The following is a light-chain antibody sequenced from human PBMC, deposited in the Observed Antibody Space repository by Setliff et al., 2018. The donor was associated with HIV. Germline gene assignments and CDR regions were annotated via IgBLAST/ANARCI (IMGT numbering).Light chain of an antibody. CDR1: SSDIGTYNL. CDR2: DVR. CDR3: SSYTSSNIYV. J-gene: IGLJ1*01. V-gene: IGLV2-14*03. Sequence: QSALAQPASVSGSPEQSITISCTGTSSDIGTYNLVSWYQQHPGEVPKLIIYDVRYRPSGVSNRFSGSKSGNTAFLTIYSLQPEDEADYFCSSYTSSNIYVFGTGTKVTVL.